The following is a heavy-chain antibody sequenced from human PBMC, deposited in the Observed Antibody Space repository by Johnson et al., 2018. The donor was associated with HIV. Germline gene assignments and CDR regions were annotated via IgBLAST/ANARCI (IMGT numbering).Heavy chain of an antibody. CDR3: ARVIRLGAVRLRHAFDI. CDR1: GFTFSSYA. CDR2: IYSGGST. Sequence: VHLVESGGGLVQPGGSLRLSCAASGFTFSSYAMSWVRQAPGKGLEWVSVIYSGGSTYYAYSVKGRFTISRDNSKNTLYLQMNSLRAEDTAVYYCARVIRLGAVRLRHAFDIWGQGTMVTVSS. D-gene: IGHD4-17*01. V-gene: IGHV3-66*01. J-gene: IGHJ3*02.